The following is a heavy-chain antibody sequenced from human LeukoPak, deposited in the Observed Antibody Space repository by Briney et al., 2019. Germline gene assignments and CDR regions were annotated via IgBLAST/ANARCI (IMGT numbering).Heavy chain of an antibody. Sequence: PSETLSLTCAVYGGSFSVYSWSWIRQPPGKGLEWMGEINHSGSTNYNPSLKSRVTISVDTSKNQFSLKLSSVTAADTAVYYCVRDLGPYYYDSSGYQFDYWAREPWSPSPQ. CDR1: GGSFSVYS. CDR3: VRDLGPYYYDSSGYQFDY. CDR2: INHSGST. V-gene: IGHV4-34*01. D-gene: IGHD3-22*01. J-gene: IGHJ4*02.